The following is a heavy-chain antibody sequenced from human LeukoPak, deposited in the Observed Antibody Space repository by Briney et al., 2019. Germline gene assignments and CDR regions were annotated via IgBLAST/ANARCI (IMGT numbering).Heavy chain of an antibody. V-gene: IGHV4-4*08. CDR2: VYSNGMT. CDR1: GGSMFSYY. J-gene: IGHJ2*01. D-gene: IGHD3-22*01. CDR3: TRRAYYDSSGYNPTAGYFDL. Sequence: SETLSLTCSVSGGSMFSYYWNWIRQPPGKGLEWIGFVYSNGMTTYNPSLRSRGTISIATSRNQFSLRLTSVTAADTATYYCTRRAYYDSSGYNPTAGYFDLWGRGTLVTVSS.